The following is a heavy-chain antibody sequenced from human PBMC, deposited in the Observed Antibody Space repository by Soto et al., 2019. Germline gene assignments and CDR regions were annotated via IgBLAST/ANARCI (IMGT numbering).Heavy chain of an antibody. CDR1: GFTFSSYS. Sequence: GGSLRLSCAASGFTFSSYSMNWVRQAPGKGLEWVSYISSSSSTIYYADSVKGRFTISRDNSKNTLYLQMNSLRAEDTAVYYCAKDLSYNFDYWGQGTLVTVSS. CDR2: ISSSSSTI. D-gene: IGHD5-18*01. V-gene: IGHV3-48*01. J-gene: IGHJ4*02. CDR3: AKDLSYNFDY.